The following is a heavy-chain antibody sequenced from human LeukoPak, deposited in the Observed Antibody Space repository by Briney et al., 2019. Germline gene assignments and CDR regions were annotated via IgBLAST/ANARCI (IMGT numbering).Heavy chain of an antibody. CDR1: GYTFTGYY. D-gene: IGHD6-13*01. CDR2: INPNSGGT. V-gene: IGHV1-2*02. J-gene: IGHJ3*02. CDR3: ASGYSSSWEAFDI. Sequence: ASVKVSCKASGYTFTGYYMHWVRQAPGQGLEWMGWINPNSGGTNYAQKFQGRVTMTRDTSISTAYMELSRLRCDDTAVYYCASGYSSSWEAFDIWGQGTMVTVSS.